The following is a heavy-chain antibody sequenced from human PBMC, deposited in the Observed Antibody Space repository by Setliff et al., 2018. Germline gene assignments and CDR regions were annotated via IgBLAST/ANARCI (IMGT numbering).Heavy chain of an antibody. Sequence: PSETLSLTCTVSGGSFSPYYWAWVRQPPGKGLEWIGYISYSGSTNYNPSLKSRVTISVDTSKNQFSLKLSSVTAADTAVYYCARDQNSHLCYYFAMDVWGQGTAVTVSS. V-gene: IGHV4-59*01. CDR3: ARDQNSHLCYYFAMDV. CDR2: ISYSGST. J-gene: IGHJ6*02. D-gene: IGHD1-26*01. CDR1: GGSFSPYY.